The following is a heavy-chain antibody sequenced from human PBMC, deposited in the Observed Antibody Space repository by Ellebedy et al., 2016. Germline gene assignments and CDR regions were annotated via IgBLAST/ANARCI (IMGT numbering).Heavy chain of an antibody. CDR1: GGSISSYY. CDR2: IYYSGST. V-gene: IGHV4-59*12. D-gene: IGHD6-13*01. J-gene: IGHJ6*02. Sequence: GSLRLXXTVSGGSISSYYWSWIRQPPGKGLEWIGYIYYSGSTNYNPSLKSRVTISVDTSKNQFSLKLSSVTAADTAVYYCARDRFGSSWSYYYGMDVWGQGTTVTVSS. CDR3: ARDRFGSSWSYYYGMDV.